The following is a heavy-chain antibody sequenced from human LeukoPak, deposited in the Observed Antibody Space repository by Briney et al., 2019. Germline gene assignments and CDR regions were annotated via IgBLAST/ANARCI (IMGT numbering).Heavy chain of an antibody. CDR2: IRYDGSNK. CDR1: GFTFSSYG. D-gene: IGHD3-3*01. J-gene: IGHJ6*03. CDR3: ARGPYYDFWSGYPYYYYYYMDV. Sequence: GGSLRLSCAASGFTFSSYGMHWVRQAPGKGLEWVAFIRYDGSNKYYADSVKGRFTISRDNSKNTLYLQMNSLRSEDTAVYYCARGPYYDFWSGYPYYYYYYMDVWGKGTTVTVSS. V-gene: IGHV3-30*02.